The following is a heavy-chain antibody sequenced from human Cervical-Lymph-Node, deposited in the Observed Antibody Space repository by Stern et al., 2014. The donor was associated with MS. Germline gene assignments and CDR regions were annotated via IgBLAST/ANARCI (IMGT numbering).Heavy chain of an antibody. V-gene: IGHV5-51*01. CDR1: GYNFATYW. Sequence: VQLVQSGAEVRKPGESLKISCKGSGYNFATYWIGWVRQMPGKGLEWMGIIYPGDSDTRYSPSFQGQVPISVDKSISTAYLQWNSLKASDTAMYYCARHRYCSSGSCHPMSGWFDPWGQGTLVTVSS. CDR3: ARHRYCSSGSCHPMSGWFDP. CDR2: IYPGDSDT. D-gene: IGHD2-15*01. J-gene: IGHJ5*02.